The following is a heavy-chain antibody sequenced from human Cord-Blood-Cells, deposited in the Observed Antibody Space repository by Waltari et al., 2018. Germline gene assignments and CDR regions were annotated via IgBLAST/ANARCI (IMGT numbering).Heavy chain of an antibody. CDR1: GGSFSGYY. CDR3: ARGQDGSYFDY. D-gene: IGHD1-26*01. CDR2: INHSGST. Sequence: QVQLQQWGAGLLKPSETLSLTCAVYGGSFSGYYWSWNRQPPGKGVEWGGEINHSGSTNYTPSPKSRVTRSVDTSKNQFSLKLSSVTAADTAVYYCARGQDGSYFDYWGQGTLVTVSS. J-gene: IGHJ4*02. V-gene: IGHV4-34*01.